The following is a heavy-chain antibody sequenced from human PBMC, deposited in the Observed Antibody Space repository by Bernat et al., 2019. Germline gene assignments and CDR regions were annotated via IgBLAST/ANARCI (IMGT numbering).Heavy chain of an antibody. CDR2: INTNTGNP. V-gene: IGHV7-4-1*02. J-gene: IGHJ5*02. D-gene: IGHD6-6*01. CDR1: GYTFTSYA. Sequence: QVQLVQSGSELKKPGASVKVSCKASGYTFTSYAMNWVRQAPGQGLEWMGWINTNTGNPTYAQGVTGRFVFSLDTSVSTGYLQISSLKAEDTAVYYCARDRIAARFGKKNWFDPWGQGTLVTVSS. CDR3: ARDRIAARFGKKNWFDP.